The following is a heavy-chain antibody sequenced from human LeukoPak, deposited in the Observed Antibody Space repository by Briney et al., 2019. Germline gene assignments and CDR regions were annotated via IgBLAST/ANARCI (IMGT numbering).Heavy chain of an antibody. D-gene: IGHD2-2*01. V-gene: IGHV1-18*04. CDR1: GYTFTSYG. CDR2: ISAYNGNT. J-gene: IGHJ5*02. CDR3: ARDRLMPYCSSTSCYGIRFDP. Sequence: ASVKVSCKASGYTFTSYGISWVRQATGQGLEWMGWISAYNGNTNYAKKLQGRVTMTTDTSTSTAYMELRSLRSDDTAVYYCARDRLMPYCSSTSCYGIRFDPWGQGTLVTVSS.